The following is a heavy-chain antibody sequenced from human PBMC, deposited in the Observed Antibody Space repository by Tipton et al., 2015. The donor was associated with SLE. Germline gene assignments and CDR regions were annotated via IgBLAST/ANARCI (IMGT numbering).Heavy chain of an antibody. CDR2: LYPSGST. CDR1: GGSISSYY. V-gene: IGHV4-4*07. Sequence: TLSLTCTVSGGSISSYYWSWIRQPAGKGLEWIGRLYPSGSTNHNPSLKSQVTMSIDTSKNQFSLKLSSVTAADTAVYYCASWLTARVWFDPWGQGTLVTVSS. J-gene: IGHJ5*02. CDR3: ASWLTARVWFDP. D-gene: IGHD3-16*01.